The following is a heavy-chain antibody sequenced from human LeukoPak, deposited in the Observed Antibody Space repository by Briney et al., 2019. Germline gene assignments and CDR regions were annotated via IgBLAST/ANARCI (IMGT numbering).Heavy chain of an antibody. J-gene: IGHJ4*02. CDR1: GYTFTRYD. CDR3: ARVRSWTYFDY. D-gene: IGHD6-13*01. CDR2: INPNSGGT. V-gene: IGHV1-2*02. Sequence: GASGKVSCKAAGYTFTRYDMHWVREAPGQGLEWMGWINPNSGGTYYAQKIQGRVTMTRDTSISTAYMELSRLRSDDTAVYYCARVRSWTYFDYWGQGTLVTVSS.